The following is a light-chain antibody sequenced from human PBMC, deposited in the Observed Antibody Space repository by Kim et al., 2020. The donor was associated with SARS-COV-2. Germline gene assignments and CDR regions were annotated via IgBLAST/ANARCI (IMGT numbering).Light chain of an antibody. J-gene: IGKJ2*03. CDR3: QQYFSYSS. CDR1: QSISTW. CDR2: KAS. Sequence: LSASVGDRVTITCRTSQSISTWLAWYQQKPGKAPKLLIYKASSLEGGVPSRFSGSGFATEFTLTISSLPPDVFATYYCQQYFSYSSFGQGTKLEI. V-gene: IGKV1-5*03.